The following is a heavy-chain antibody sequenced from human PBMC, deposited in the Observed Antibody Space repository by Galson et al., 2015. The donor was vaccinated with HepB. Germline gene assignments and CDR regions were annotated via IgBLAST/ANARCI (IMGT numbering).Heavy chain of an antibody. V-gene: IGHV2-5*02. D-gene: IGHD3-22*01. CDR1: GFSLTTAGEG. J-gene: IGHJ4*02. CDR2: IFWDDDD. CDR3: ARLFYYDNNGYNRAFDN. Sequence: PALVKPTQTLTLTCTFSGFSLTTAGEGVGWIRQPPGKALEWLALIFWDDDDRYNPALRRRITITKDTSKNQVVLTMTNMDPVDTATYHFARLFYYDNNGYNRAFDNGGQGTLVTVSS.